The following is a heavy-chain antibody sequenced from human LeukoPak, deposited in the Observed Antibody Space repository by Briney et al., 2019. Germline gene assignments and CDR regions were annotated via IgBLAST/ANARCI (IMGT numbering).Heavy chain of an antibody. V-gene: IGHV3-72*01. CDR1: GFIFSAYI. CDR2: IRKKNAGYTT. Sequence: GGSLRLSCAASGFIFSAYIIDWVRQAPGKGLEWIGRIRKKNAGYTTEYAASVKGRFVVSRDDSKDSVFLQMNTLETEDTAVYYCTREGGEGDYTAFDLWGQGTMVTVSS. D-gene: IGHD3-3*01. CDR3: TREGGEGDYTAFDL. J-gene: IGHJ3*01.